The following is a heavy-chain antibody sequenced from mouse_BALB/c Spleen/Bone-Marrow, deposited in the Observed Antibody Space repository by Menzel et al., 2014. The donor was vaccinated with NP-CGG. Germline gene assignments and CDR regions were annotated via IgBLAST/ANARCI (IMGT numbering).Heavy chain of an antibody. CDR3: TRSRRAMDH. D-gene: IGHD2-12*01. Sequence: QVHVKQSGAELVKPGASVKLSCKASGYTFTSYYMCWVKQRPGQGLEWTGEINPSNGGTNFNGKFKSKATLTVDKSSSTAYMSLSSLTSEDSAVYYCTRSRRAMDHWGQGTSVTVSS. J-gene: IGHJ4*01. CDR1: GYTFTSYY. CDR2: INPSNGGT. V-gene: IGHV1S81*02.